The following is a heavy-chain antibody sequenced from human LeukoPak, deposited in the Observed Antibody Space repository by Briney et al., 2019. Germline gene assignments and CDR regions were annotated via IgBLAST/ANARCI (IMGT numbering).Heavy chain of an antibody. CDR2: VSGNGDMT. J-gene: IGHJ4*02. D-gene: IGHD5-12*01. V-gene: IGHV3-23*01. Sequence: PGGSLRLSCAASGLTFSSAVMAWVRRCPGKGLEWVASVSGNGDMTYYTDSVKGRFAISRDNSKNTLYLQMNSLKAEDTAVYYCTKGNRENGYSAYDHFDYWGQGTLVTVSS. CDR3: TKGNRENGYSAYDHFDY. CDR1: GLTFSSAV.